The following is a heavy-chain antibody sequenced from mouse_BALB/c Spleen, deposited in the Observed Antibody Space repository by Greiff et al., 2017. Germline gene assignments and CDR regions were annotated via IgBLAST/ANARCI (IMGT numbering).Heavy chain of an antibody. CDR1: GFTFSSYG. J-gene: IGHJ4*01. CDR2: ISSGGSYT. Sequence: EVNVVESGGDLVKPGGSLKLSCAASGFTFSSYGMSWVRQTPDKRLEWVATISSGGSYTYYPDSVKGRFTISRGNAKNTLYLQMSSLKTEDTALYYCASILQYYAMDYWGQGTSVTVSS. D-gene: IGHD1-1*01. CDR3: ASILQYYAMDY. V-gene: IGHV5-6*01.